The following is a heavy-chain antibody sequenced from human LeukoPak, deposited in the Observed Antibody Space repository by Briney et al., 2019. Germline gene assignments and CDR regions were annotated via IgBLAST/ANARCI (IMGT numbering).Heavy chain of an antibody. J-gene: IGHJ4*02. CDR3: ARGGIAAAGGHHGGAY. CDR1: GYTFTSYD. V-gene: IGHV1-8*01. CDR2: MNPNSGNT. Sequence: ALVKVSCKASGYTFTSYDINWVRQATGQGLEWMGWMNPNSGNTGYAQKFQGRVTMTRNTSISTAYMELSSLRSEDTAVYYCARGGIAAAGGHHGGAYWGQGTLVTVSS. D-gene: IGHD6-13*01.